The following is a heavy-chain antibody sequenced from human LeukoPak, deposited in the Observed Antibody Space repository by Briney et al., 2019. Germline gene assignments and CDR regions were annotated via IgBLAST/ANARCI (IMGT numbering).Heavy chain of an antibody. J-gene: IGHJ4*02. V-gene: IGHV4-30-4*08. CDR2: IYYSGST. Sequence: SQTLSLTCTVSGGSISSGDYYWSWIRQPPGKGLEWIGYIYYSGSTYYNPSLKSRVTISVDTSKNQFSLKLSSVTAADTAVYYCARASWYSIGWYHGNFHYWDQGTLVTVSS. D-gene: IGHD6-19*01. CDR3: ARASWYSIGWYHGNFHY. CDR1: GGSISSGDYY.